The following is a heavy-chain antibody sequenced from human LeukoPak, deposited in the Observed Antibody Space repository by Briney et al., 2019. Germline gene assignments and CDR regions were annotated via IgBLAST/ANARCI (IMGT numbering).Heavy chain of an antibody. V-gene: IGHV3-23*01. Sequence: GGSLRLSCAASEFTFSSYTMSWVRRAPGKGLEWVSVITGSGDSTYYADSVKGRFTISRDNSKNTLYLQMNSLRAEDTAVYYCAKGLRYFDYWGQGTLVTVSS. CDR2: ITGSGDST. D-gene: IGHD5/OR15-5a*01. J-gene: IGHJ4*02. CDR1: EFTFSSYT. CDR3: AKGLRYFDY.